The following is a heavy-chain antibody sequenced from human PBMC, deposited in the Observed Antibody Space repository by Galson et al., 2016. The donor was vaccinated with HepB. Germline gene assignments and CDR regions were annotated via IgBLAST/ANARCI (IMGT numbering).Heavy chain of an antibody. CDR2: ISPGDSDT. D-gene: IGHD4-11*01. CDR3: ARRPPVTGRSGHYFDS. CDR1: GYSFSSYW. Sequence: QSGAEVKKPGESLKISCKGSGYSFSSYWIGWVRQMPGKGLEWMGIISPGDSDTRYSPSLQGQVTISVDKAINTAYMQWSSLKASDSGIYYCARRPPVTGRSGHYFDSWGQGTLVTVSS. J-gene: IGHJ4*02. V-gene: IGHV5-51*01.